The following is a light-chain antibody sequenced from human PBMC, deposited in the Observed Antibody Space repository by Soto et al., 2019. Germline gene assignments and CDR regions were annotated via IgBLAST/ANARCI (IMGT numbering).Light chain of an antibody. CDR3: SSYTSSSTRV. CDR1: ISDVGGYNY. Sequence: SALRPPSSVCGSPGQSITISCTGTISDVGGYNYVSWYQQHPGKAPKLMIYEVSNRPSGVSNRFSGYKSGNTASLTISGLQAEDEADYYCSSYTSSSTRVFGTGTKVTV. CDR2: EVS. J-gene: IGLJ1*01. V-gene: IGLV2-14*01.